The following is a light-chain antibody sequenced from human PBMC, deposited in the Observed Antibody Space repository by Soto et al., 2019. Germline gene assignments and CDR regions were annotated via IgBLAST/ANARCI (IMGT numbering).Light chain of an antibody. CDR3: QQSSSSPLT. CDR1: QSVRSSH. V-gene: IGKV3-20*01. J-gene: IGKJ4*01. CDR2: GAS. Sequence: EIVLTQSPGTLCLSPGERATLSCRTSQSVRSSHLAWYQQKPGQAPRLLIYGASSRATGIPDRFSGSGSGTDFTLTISRLEPEDFAVYHRQQSSSSPLTFGGGTKVEIK.